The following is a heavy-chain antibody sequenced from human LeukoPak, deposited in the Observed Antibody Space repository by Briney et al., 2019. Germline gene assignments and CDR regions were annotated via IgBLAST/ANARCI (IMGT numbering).Heavy chain of an antibody. Sequence: GGSLRLSCATSGFALSSYWMLWVRQVPGKGLVWVSRISGDGSTTTYADSVKGRFTISRDNTNNILYPQMNSLRAEDTAIYYCARSQFDYWGQGILVTVTS. CDR1: GFALSSYW. CDR2: ISGDGSTT. CDR3: ARSQFDY. J-gene: IGHJ4*02. V-gene: IGHV3-74*01.